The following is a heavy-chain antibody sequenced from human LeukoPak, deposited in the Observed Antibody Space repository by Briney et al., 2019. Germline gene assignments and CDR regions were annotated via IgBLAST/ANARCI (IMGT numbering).Heavy chain of an antibody. V-gene: IGHV4-34*01. CDR1: GGSFSGYY. CDR3: ARDRKNYDILTGYYRGGNNWFDP. D-gene: IGHD3-9*01. Sequence: SETLSLTCAVYGGSFSGYYWSWIRQPPGKGLEWIGEINHSGSTNYNPSLKSRVTISVDTSKNQFSLNLSSVTAADTAVYYCARDRKNYDILTGYYRGGNNWFDPWGQGTLVTVSS. CDR2: INHSGST. J-gene: IGHJ5*02.